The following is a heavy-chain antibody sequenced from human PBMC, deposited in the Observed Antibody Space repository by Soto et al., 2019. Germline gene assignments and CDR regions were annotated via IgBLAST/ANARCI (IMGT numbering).Heavy chain of an antibody. V-gene: IGHV1-69*04. D-gene: IGHD2-15*01. CDR3: ARDQVGYCSGGSCPSGHFDY. CDR1: GGTFSSYT. J-gene: IGHJ4*02. Sequence: SVKVSCKASGGTFSSYTISWVRQAPGQGLEWMGRIIPILGIANYAQKFQGRVTITADKSTSTAYMELSSLRSEDTAVYYCARDQVGYCSGGSCPSGHFDYWGQGTLVTVSS. CDR2: IIPILGIA.